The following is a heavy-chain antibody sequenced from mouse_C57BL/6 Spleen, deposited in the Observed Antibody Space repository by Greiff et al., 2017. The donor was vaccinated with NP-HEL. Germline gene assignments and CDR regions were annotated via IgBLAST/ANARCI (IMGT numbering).Heavy chain of an antibody. D-gene: IGHD2-10*01. V-gene: IGHV5-16*01. CDR3: ARAKSYYGNYGSFDY. Sequence: EVQGVESEGGLVQPGSSMKLSCTASGFTFSDYYMAWVLQVPEKGLEWVANINYDGSSTYYLDSLKSRFIISRDNAKNILYLHMSSLKSEDTATYYGARAKSYYGNYGSFDYWGQGTTLTVSS. CDR1: GFTFSDYY. CDR2: INYDGSST. J-gene: IGHJ2*01.